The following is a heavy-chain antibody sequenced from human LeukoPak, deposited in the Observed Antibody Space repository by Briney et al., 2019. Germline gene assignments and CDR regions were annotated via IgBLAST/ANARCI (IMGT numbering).Heavy chain of an antibody. J-gene: IGHJ4*02. Sequence: SVQFSCKAAGGIFSSDAISWVRPAPGQGLEWMGGIIPIFGTANYAQKFQGRVTITADESTSTAYMELRSLRSDDTAVYYCARRASRGYYFDYWGQGTLVTVSS. CDR3: ARRASRGYYFDY. CDR1: GGIFSSDA. D-gene: IGHD3-10*01. CDR2: IIPIFGTA. V-gene: IGHV1-69*01.